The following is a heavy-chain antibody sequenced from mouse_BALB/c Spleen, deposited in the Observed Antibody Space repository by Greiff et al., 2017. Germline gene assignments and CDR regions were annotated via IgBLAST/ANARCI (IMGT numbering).Heavy chain of an antibody. J-gene: IGHJ2*01. Sequence: VQLVESGPGLVQPSQSLSITCTVSGFSLTSYGVHWVRQSPGKGLEWLGVIWSGGSTDYNAAFISRLSISKDNSKSQVFFKMNSLQANDTAIYYCARDYYRYDGYYFDYWGQGTTLTVSS. D-gene: IGHD2-14*01. CDR2: IWSGGST. CDR3: ARDYYRYDGYYFDY. V-gene: IGHV2-2*02. CDR1: GFSLTSYG.